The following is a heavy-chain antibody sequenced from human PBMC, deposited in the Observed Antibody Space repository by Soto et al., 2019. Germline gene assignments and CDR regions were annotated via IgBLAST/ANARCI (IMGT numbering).Heavy chain of an antibody. CDR2: ISKDGSNK. CDR3: ARSYCGDDCALDY. CDR1: GVTFSSYV. Sequence: QVQLVESGGGVVQPGRSLRLSCAASGVTFSSYVMHWVRQAPGKGLEWVVVISKDGSNKHYADSVKGRFTISRDNSKNTLYLQMNSLRAEDTAVYYCARSYCGDDCALDYWGQGTLVTV. D-gene: IGHD2-21*02. V-gene: IGHV3-30-3*01. J-gene: IGHJ4*02.